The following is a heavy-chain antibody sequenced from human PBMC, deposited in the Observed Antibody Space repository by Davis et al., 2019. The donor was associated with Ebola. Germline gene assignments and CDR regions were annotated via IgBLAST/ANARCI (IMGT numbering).Heavy chain of an antibody. CDR2: INAGNGNT. D-gene: IGHD3-22*01. J-gene: IGHJ5*02. V-gene: IGHV1-3*01. CDR1: GYTFTSYA. Sequence: AASVQVSCKASGYTFTSYAMHWVRQAPGQRLEWMGWINAGNGNTKYSQKFQGRVTITRDTSASTAYMELSSLRSEDTAVYYCARTYYYDSGGENWFDPWGQGTLVTVSS. CDR3: ARTYYYDSGGENWFDP.